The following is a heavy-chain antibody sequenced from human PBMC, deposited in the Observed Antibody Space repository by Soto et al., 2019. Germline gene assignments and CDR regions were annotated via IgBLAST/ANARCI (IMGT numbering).Heavy chain of an antibody. Sequence: GGSLRLSCAASGFTFSRHAMNWVRQAPGKGLEWVSAISGDGGSRYYADSVKGRFTVSRDNSKNTLYLQMNSLRAKDTAVYYCAKVGVNYYDIASGMDVWGQGTTVTVSS. CDR3: AKVGVNYYDIASGMDV. CDR1: GFTFSRHA. J-gene: IGHJ6*02. D-gene: IGHD3-22*01. V-gene: IGHV3-23*01. CDR2: ISGDGGSR.